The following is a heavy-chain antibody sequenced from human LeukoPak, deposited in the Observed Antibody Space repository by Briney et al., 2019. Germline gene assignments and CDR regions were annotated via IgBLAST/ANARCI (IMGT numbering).Heavy chain of an antibody. J-gene: IGHJ5*02. CDR3: ARDCTNGVCFRFDP. V-gene: IGHV3-21*01. CDR1: GFTFSSYS. CDR2: ISSSSSYI. Sequence: GGSLRLSCAASGFTFSSYSMNWVRQAPGKGLEWASSISSSSSYIYYPDSVKGRFTIARDNAKNSLYLQMNSLRAEDTAVYYCARDCTNGVCFRFDPWGQGTLVTVSS. D-gene: IGHD2-8*01.